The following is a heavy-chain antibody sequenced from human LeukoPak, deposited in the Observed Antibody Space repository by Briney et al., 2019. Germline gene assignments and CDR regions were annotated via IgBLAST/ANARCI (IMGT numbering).Heavy chain of an antibody. Sequence: SDTLSLTCTVSGYSISSSDWWAWIRQSPGKGLEWIGYIYYTGSTYYNPSLKSRATMSVDTSKNQFSLKLSSMTAVDTAVYYCARKYDSGWYVYWGQGNLVTVSS. CDR2: IYYTGST. D-gene: IGHD6-19*01. CDR1: GYSISSSDW. J-gene: IGHJ4*02. CDR3: ARKYDSGWYVY. V-gene: IGHV4-28*01.